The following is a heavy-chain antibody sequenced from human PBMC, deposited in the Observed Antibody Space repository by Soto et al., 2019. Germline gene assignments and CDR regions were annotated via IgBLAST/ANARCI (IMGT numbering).Heavy chain of an antibody. CDR1: GFTVSSNH. CDR2: IYSGGNT. CDR3: ARHPERIAQIGWFDP. V-gene: IGHV3-66*04. D-gene: IGHD6-13*01. Sequence: PGGSLRLSCAASGFTVSSNHMSWVRQAPGKGLEWVSIIYSGGNTYSADSVKGRFTISRDNSKNTLYLQMDSLRAEDTAVYYCARHPERIAQIGWFDPWGQGTLVTVSS. J-gene: IGHJ5*02.